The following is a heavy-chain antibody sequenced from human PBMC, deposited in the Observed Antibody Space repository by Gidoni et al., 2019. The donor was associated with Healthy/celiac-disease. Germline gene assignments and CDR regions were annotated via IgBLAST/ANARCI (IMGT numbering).Heavy chain of an antibody. V-gene: IGHV3-48*02. D-gene: IGHD1-20*01. CDR3: ARERSYNWKEGQSWDY. Sequence: EVQLVESGGGLVQPGGSLRLSCAASGFTFSSYSMNWVRQAPGKGLEGVSYISSSSSTIYYADSVKGRFTISRDNAKNSLYLQMNSLRDEDTAVYYCARERSYNWKEGQSWDYWGQGTLVTVSS. J-gene: IGHJ4*02. CDR2: ISSSSSTI. CDR1: GFTFSSYS.